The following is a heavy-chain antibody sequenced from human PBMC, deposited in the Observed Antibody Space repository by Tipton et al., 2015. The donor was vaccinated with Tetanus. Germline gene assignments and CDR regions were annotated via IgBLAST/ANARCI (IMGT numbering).Heavy chain of an antibody. Sequence: SLRLSCAASGFIFSSYGIHWVRQAPGKGLEWLAASWYDGTDKYYADSVKGRFTISRDNSKNTLYLQMNSLRAGDTALYYCAGEGDCKGGICFAWDFDPWGPGAQVPVSS. J-gene: IGHJ5*02. CDR3: AGEGDCKGGICFAWDFDP. V-gene: IGHV3-33*01. CDR1: GFIFSSYG. CDR2: SWYDGTDK. D-gene: IGHD2-15*01.